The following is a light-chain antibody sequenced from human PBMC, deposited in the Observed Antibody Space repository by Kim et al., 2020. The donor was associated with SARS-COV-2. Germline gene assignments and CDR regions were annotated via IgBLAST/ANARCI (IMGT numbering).Light chain of an antibody. V-gene: IGLV3-19*01. J-gene: IGLJ3*02. CDR3: NSRDSSGNHWV. CDR1: SLRRYY. Sequence: GQTVRITCQGDSLRRYYASWYQQKPGQAPVLVIYGKNNRPSGIPDRFSGSSSGNTASLTITGAQAEDEADYYCNSRDSSGNHWVFGGGTQLTVL. CDR2: GKN.